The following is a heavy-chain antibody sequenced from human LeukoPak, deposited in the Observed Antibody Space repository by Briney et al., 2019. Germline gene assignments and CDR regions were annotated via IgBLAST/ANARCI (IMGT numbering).Heavy chain of an antibody. CDR3: ARSVVPYYYYGMDV. Sequence: SETLSLTCTVSGGSISSYYWSWIRQPPGKGLEWIGYIYYSGSTNYNPSLKSRVTISVDTSKNQFSLKLSSVTAADTAVYYCARSVVPYYYYGMDVWSQGTTVTVSS. J-gene: IGHJ6*02. V-gene: IGHV4-59*01. D-gene: IGHD4-23*01. CDR1: GGSISSYY. CDR2: IYYSGST.